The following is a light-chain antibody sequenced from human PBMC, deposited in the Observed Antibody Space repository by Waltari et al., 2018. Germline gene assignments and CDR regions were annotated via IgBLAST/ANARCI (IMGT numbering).Light chain of an antibody. Sequence: DIRMTQSPSTLPASAGDSVLISCRASQSISKWLAWYQQKPGKAPKLLIYEASTLQSGVPSRFSGTGSGTDFTLTISSLQPDDFATYYCQQYNSYSLLTFGGGTKVEIK. CDR2: EAS. CDR3: QQYNSYSLLT. J-gene: IGKJ4*01. V-gene: IGKV1-5*03. CDR1: QSISKW.